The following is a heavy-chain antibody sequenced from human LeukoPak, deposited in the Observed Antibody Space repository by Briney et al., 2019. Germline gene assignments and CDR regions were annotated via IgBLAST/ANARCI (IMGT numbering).Heavy chain of an antibody. CDR2: IYPTDSDA. CDR3: ARSSGSGWPFFDY. Sequence: GESLQISCNGSGYGFPNYWIGWVRQMPGKGLEWLGIIYPTDSDARYNPSFEGQVTLSADKSISTAYLQWSSLKASDTAMYYCARSSGSGWPFFDYRVQGTLATVSS. J-gene: IGHJ4*02. V-gene: IGHV5-51*01. D-gene: IGHD6-19*01. CDR1: GYGFPNYW.